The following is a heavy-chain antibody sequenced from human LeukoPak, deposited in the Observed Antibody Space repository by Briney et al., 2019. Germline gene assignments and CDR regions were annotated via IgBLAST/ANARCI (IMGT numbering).Heavy chain of an antibody. Sequence: GGSLRLSCAASGFTFGTYGMHWVRQSPGRGLEWVAVIWSDGTNKYYGDSVKGRFTISRDNSKNTLYLQMNSLRAEDTAVYYCARSGSTFSSSDYWGQGTLVTVSS. CDR1: GFTFGTYG. CDR3: ARSGSTFSSSDY. CDR2: IWSDGTNK. J-gene: IGHJ4*02. V-gene: IGHV3-33*01. D-gene: IGHD6-13*01.